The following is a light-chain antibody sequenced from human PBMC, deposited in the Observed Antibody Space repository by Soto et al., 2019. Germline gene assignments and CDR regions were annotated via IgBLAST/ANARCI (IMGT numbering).Light chain of an antibody. CDR2: GAS. Sequence: EIVMTQSPATLSVSPGERATLSCRASQSVSSNLAWYQQKPGQAPRLLIYGASTRATGIPARFSGSGSGTEFTLTISRLQSEDFAVYYGQQYNNWPRTFGPGTKVYIK. J-gene: IGKJ3*01. CDR1: QSVSSN. V-gene: IGKV3-15*01. CDR3: QQYNNWPRT.